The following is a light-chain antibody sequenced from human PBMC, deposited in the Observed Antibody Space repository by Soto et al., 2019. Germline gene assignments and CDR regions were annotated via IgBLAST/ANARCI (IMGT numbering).Light chain of an antibody. J-gene: IGLJ1*01. CDR3: CSYAGSSKLYA. CDR1: SSDVGSYNL. V-gene: IGLV2-23*02. Sequence: QSVLTQPASVSGSPGQSITISCTGTSSDVGSYNLVSWYQQHPGKAPKLMIYEVSKRPSGVSNRFSGSKSGNTASLTISGLQAEDEADYSCCSYAGSSKLYAFGTGTKVTVL. CDR2: EVS.